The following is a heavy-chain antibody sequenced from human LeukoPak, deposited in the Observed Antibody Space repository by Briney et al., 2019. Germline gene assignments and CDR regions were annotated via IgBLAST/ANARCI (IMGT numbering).Heavy chain of an antibody. Sequence: SETLSLTCTVSGGSISNYYWSWIRQPPGKGLEWIGYISYSGSTNYNPSLKSRVTISVDTSKNQFSLKLRFVTAADTAVYYCARERIAAAVNYYFDYWGQGTLVTVSS. CDR2: ISYSGST. V-gene: IGHV4-59*01. D-gene: IGHD6-13*01. CDR1: GGSISNYY. CDR3: ARERIAAAVNYYFDY. J-gene: IGHJ4*02.